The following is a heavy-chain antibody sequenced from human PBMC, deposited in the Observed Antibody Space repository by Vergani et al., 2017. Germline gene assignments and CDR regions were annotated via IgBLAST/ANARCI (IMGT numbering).Heavy chain of an antibody. CDR3: AREEGRQLVPGRNEPFDY. CDR1: GFTFSSYE. J-gene: IGHJ4*02. V-gene: IGHV3-48*03. D-gene: IGHD6-6*01. CDR2: ISSSGSTI. Sequence: EVQLVESGGGLVQPGGSLRLSCAASGFTFSSYEMNWVRQAPGKGLEWGSYISSSGSTIYYADSVKGRFTISRDNATNSLYLQMNSLRAEDTAVYYCAREEGRQLVPGRNEPFDYWGQGTLVTVSS.